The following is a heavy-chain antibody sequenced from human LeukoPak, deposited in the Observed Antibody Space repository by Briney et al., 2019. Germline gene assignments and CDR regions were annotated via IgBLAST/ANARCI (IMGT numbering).Heavy chain of an antibody. V-gene: IGHV1-2*02. Sequence: ASVKVSCKASGYTFTGYYMHWVRQAPGQGREWMGWINPNSGGTNYAQKFHGRVTMTRDTSIITAYMELSRLRSDDTAVYYCARDWGRRGYYDFWSGDDNRFDPWGQGTLVTVSS. CDR3: ARDWGRRGYYDFWSGDDNRFDP. CDR2: INPNSGGT. J-gene: IGHJ5*02. CDR1: GYTFTGYY. D-gene: IGHD3-3*01.